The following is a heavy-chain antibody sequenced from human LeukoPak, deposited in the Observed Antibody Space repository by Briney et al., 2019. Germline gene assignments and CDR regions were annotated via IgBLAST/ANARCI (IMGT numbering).Heavy chain of an antibody. J-gene: IGHJ3*02. V-gene: IGHV4-61*02. CDR1: GGSISSGSYY. D-gene: IGHD3-16*01. CDR3: ARGWGDYPFGGNDAFDI. CDR2: IYTSGST. Sequence: PSQTLSLTCTVSGGSISSGSYYWSWIRQPAGKGLEWIGRIYTSGSTNYNPSLKSRVTISVDKSKNQFSLKLSSVTAADTAVYYCARGWGDYPFGGNDAFDIWGQGTMVTVSS.